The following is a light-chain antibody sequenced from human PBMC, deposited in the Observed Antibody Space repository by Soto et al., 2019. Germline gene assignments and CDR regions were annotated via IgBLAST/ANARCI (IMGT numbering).Light chain of an antibody. Sequence: EIVLTQSPATLSLSPGERATLSCRASQSISSHLAWYQQKPGQTPRLLMYDASNRATAVPARFSGSGSGTDFTLTSSRLEPEDLAVYYCQQRSTWPLTFGGGTKVEIK. CDR2: DAS. J-gene: IGKJ4*01. CDR1: QSISSH. V-gene: IGKV3-11*01. CDR3: QQRSTWPLT.